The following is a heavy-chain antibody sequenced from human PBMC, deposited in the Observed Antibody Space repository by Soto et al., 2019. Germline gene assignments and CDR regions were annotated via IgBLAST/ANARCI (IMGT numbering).Heavy chain of an antibody. CDR1: GFIFEDYA. CDR2: ITWNSDSL. D-gene: IGHD6-6*01. Sequence: EVQLVESGGGLVQPGRSLRLSCAASGFIFEDYAMHWVRQAPGKGLGWVSSITWNSDSLAYTGSVKGRFTISRDNAKHSLYLEMDSLRPEDTALYYCTKTRGVAGRPLDDWGQGTLVTVSS. CDR3: TKTRGVAGRPLDD. V-gene: IGHV3-9*01. J-gene: IGHJ4*02.